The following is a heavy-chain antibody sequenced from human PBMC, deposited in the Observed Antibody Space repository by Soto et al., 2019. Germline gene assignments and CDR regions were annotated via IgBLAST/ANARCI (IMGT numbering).Heavy chain of an antibody. D-gene: IGHD5-18*01. Sequence: QVQLVESGGGVVQPGTSLRLSCSTSGYTFTTYGMHWVRQAPGKGLEWVAVICYDGSNRYYADSVKGRFTISRDNSENTLNLQMTSVRVGDTAAYYCARDTAGDRRIDNWFAPWGQGTLVTVSS. J-gene: IGHJ5*02. CDR2: ICYDGSNR. CDR3: ARDTAGDRRIDNWFAP. V-gene: IGHV3-33*01. CDR1: GYTFTTYG.